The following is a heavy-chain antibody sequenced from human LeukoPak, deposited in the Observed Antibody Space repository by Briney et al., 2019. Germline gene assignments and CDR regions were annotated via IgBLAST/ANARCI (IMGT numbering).Heavy chain of an antibody. Sequence: ASLSASPEPSAYTFTVYYMRWVRQAPGQGLEWMGWINPNSGGTNYAQMFQGRVTMTRDTSISTAYMVFSSLRFDDTAVYYCARVCYYDSSDYYGDAFYVWGQGTMVSVSS. V-gene: IGHV1-2*02. CDR1: AYTFTVYY. J-gene: IGHJ3*01. D-gene: IGHD3-22*01. CDR2: INPNSGGT. CDR3: ARVCYYDSSDYYGDAFYV.